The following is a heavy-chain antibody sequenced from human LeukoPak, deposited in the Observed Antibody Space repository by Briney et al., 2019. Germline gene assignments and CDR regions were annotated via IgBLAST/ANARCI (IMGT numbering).Heavy chain of an antibody. V-gene: IGHV3-23*01. D-gene: IGHD3-3*01. CDR3: AKDFVEGPYYFDY. CDR2: IGGTNEET. CDR1: GFLFKLFA. Sequence: PGGSLRLSCVGSGFLFKLFAVGWVRQAPGKGLEWVSVIGGTNEETDYADSVRGRFTISRDNSKNTLYLQMNSLRAEDTAVYYCAKDFVEGPYYFDYWGQGTLVTVSS. J-gene: IGHJ4*02.